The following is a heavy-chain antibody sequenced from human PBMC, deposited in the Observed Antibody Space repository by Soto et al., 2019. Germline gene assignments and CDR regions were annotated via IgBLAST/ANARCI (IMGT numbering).Heavy chain of an antibody. V-gene: IGHV3-23*01. CDR3: AKDGYSITRNKPPDY. CDR1: IFTFISYA. D-gene: IGHD2-2*01. J-gene: IGHJ4*02. CDR2: ISVSGGST. Sequence: GGSLRLACASSIFTFISYAMCWVRQAPGKGLEWVSSISVSGGSTYYADSVKGRFTISRDNSKNTLYLQMNSLRAEDTAVYYCAKDGYSITRNKPPDYWGQGTLVTVSS.